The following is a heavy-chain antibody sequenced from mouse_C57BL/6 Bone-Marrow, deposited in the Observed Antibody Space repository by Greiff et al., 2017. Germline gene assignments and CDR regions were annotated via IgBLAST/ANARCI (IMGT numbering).Heavy chain of an antibody. CDR1: GFNFSSYG. J-gene: IGHJ4*01. Sequence: EVKLVESGGDLVKPGGSLKLSCAASGFNFSSYGMSWVRQTPEQRLEWVATISSGGSYTYYPDSVKGRFTISRDNAKNTLYRQMSSLKSEDTAMYYCAGHESLPMITKAMDYWGQGTSVTVSS. V-gene: IGHV5-6*02. CDR3: AGHESLPMITKAMDY. D-gene: IGHD2-4*01. CDR2: ISSGGSYT.